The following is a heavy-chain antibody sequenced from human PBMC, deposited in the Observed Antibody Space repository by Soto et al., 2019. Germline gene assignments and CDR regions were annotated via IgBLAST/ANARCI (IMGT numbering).Heavy chain of an antibody. CDR1: GFTFSSYG. V-gene: IGHV3-33*01. Sequence: QVQLVESGGGVVQPGRSLRLSCAASGFTFSSYGMHWVRQAPGKGLEWVAVIWYDGSNKYYADSVKGRFTISRDNSKNTLYLQMNSLRAEDTAVYYCARDSRFKIDYKFDYWGQGTLVTVSS. J-gene: IGHJ4*02. CDR2: IWYDGSNK. D-gene: IGHD4-4*01. CDR3: ARDSRFKIDYKFDY.